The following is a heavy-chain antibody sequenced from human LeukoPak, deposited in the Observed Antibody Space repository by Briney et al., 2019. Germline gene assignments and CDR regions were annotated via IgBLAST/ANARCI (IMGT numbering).Heavy chain of an antibody. CDR3: ARDEPYCSSTSCYGTYGMDV. Sequence: SQTLSLTCTVSGGSISIGGYCWSWIRQHPRKGLEWIGYIYYSGSTYYNPSLKSRVTISVDTSKNQFSLKLSSVTAADTAVYYCARDEPYCSSTSCYGTYGMDVWGQGTTVTVSS. D-gene: IGHD2-2*01. CDR1: GGSISIGGYC. V-gene: IGHV4-31*03. J-gene: IGHJ6*02. CDR2: IYYSGST.